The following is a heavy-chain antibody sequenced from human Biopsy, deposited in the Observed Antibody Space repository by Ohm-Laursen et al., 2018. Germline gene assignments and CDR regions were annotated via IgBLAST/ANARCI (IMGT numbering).Heavy chain of an antibody. J-gene: IGHJ4*02. CDR2: IHGDERSA. CDR3: TNHYCGGITCLMNF. D-gene: IGHD2-21*01. V-gene: IGHV3-74*03. Sequence: SLRLSCAATGFTFSRSVMHWVRQAPGKGLMWVSRIHGDERSATYAEPVKGRFTISRDNAKNTLHLQMNSLRAEDTAVYFCTNHYCGGITCLMNFWGQGTLVTVSS. CDR1: GFTFSRSV.